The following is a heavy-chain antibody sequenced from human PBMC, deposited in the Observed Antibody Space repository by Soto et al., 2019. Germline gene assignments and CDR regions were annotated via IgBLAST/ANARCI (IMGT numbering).Heavy chain of an antibody. J-gene: IGHJ6*02. CDR2: IFHSGGT. D-gene: IGHD4-17*01. V-gene: IGHV4-4*02. CDR1: GGSITITNW. CDR3: ATRTYYGDRCMDV. Sequence: PSETLSLTSAVSGGSITITNWWNWVRQPPGKGLEWIGEIFHSGGTNYNPSLKSRVTMSVDKSKNQFSLNLSSVTAADTAMYYCATRTYYGDRCMDVWGQGTTVTVSS.